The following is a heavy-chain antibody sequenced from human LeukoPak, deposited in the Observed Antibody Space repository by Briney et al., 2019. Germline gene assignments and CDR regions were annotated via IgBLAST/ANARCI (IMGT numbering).Heavy chain of an antibody. V-gene: IGHV1-46*01. D-gene: IGHD5-18*01. J-gene: IGHJ4*02. CDR3: ARDPGSGYSFLYYFDY. CDR1: GYTFTSNY. CDR2: ISPSGGST. Sequence: GAPVKVSCKAFGYTFTSNYMHWVRQAPGQGPEWMGVISPSGGSTTYAQKFQGRVTLTRDTSISTAYMELSRLRSDDTAVYHCARDPGSGYSFLYYFDYWGQGTLVTVSS.